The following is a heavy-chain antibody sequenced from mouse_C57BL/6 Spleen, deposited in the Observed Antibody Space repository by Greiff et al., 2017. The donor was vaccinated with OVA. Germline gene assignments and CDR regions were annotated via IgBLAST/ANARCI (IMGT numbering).Heavy chain of an antibody. CDR3: ASMVTTGGYYAMDY. Sequence: EVKLQESGGGLVKPGGSLKLSCAASGFTFSDYGMHWVRQAPEKGLEWVAYISSGSSTIYYADTVKGRFTISRDNAKNTLFLQMTSLRSEDTAMYYCASMVTTGGYYAMDYWGQGTSVTVSS. CDR1: GFTFSDYG. D-gene: IGHD2-2*01. J-gene: IGHJ4*01. CDR2: ISSGSSTI. V-gene: IGHV5-17*01.